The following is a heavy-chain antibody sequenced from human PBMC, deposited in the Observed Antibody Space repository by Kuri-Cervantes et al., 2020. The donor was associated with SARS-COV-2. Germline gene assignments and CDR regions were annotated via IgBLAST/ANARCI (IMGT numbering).Heavy chain of an antibody. CDR3: TRCDTAVFRSHAFDI. Sequence: SETLSLTCTVSGYSISSGYYWGWIRQPPGKGLEWIGSTYHSGSTYYNPSLKSRVTISVDTSKNQFSLKLSSVTAADTAVYYCTRCDTAVFRSHAFDIWGQGTLVTVSS. CDR2: TYHSGST. CDR1: GYSISSGYY. V-gene: IGHV4-38-2*02. J-gene: IGHJ3*02. D-gene: IGHD2-2*02.